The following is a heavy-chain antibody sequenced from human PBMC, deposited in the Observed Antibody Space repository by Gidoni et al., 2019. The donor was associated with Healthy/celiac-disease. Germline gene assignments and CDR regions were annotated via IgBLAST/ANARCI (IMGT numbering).Heavy chain of an antibody. V-gene: IGHV4-39*01. CDR1: GGSISRSSYY. D-gene: IGHD6-19*01. CDR2: IYYSGST. J-gene: IGHJ4*02. Sequence: QLQLQESGPGLVKPSETLSLTCTVSGGSISRSSYYWGWIRQPPGKGLEWIGSIYYSGSTYYNPSLKSRVTISVDTSKNQFSLKLSSVTAADTAVYYCARQRDIAVAGPYFDYWGQGTLVTVSS. CDR3: ARQRDIAVAGPYFDY.